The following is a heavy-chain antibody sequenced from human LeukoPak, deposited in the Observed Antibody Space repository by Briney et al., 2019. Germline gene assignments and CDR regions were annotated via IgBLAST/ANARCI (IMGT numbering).Heavy chain of an antibody. CDR2: IRSKAYGGTT. D-gene: IGHD3-3*01. V-gene: IGHV3-49*04. CDR3: RCDFWSGYYNLDY. Sequence: GGSQRLSCTASGFTFGDYAMSWVRQAPGKGLEWVGFIRSKAYGGTTEYAASVKGRFTISRDDSKSIAYLQMNSLKTEDTAVYYCRCDFWSGYYNLDYWGQGTLVTVSS. CDR1: GFTFGDYA. J-gene: IGHJ4*02.